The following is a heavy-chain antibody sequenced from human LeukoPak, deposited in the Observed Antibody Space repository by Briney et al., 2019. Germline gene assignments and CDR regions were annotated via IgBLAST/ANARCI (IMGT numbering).Heavy chain of an antibody. CDR3: ARYGAGSSWYEGWFDP. Sequence: PGGSLRLSCAASGFTFSSYGTHWVRQAPGKGLEWVAVISYDGSNKYYADSVRGRFTISRDNSKNTLYLQMNSLRAEDTAVYYCARYGAGSSWYEGWFDPWGQGTLVTVSS. CDR1: GFTFSSYG. V-gene: IGHV3-30*03. CDR2: ISYDGSNK. J-gene: IGHJ5*02. D-gene: IGHD6-13*01.